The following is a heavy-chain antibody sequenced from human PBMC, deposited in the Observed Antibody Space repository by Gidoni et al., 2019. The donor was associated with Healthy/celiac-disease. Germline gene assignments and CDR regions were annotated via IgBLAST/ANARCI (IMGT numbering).Heavy chain of an antibody. Sequence: QLQLQESRPGLVKPSETLSPTCTVSVGSISSSSYYWGWIRQPPGKGLEWIGSIFYSGGTYYNPSLKSRVTISVDTSKNQFSLKLSSVTAADTAVYYCARQETSSRDGYNAARAFDIWGQGTMVTVSS. D-gene: IGHD5-12*01. J-gene: IGHJ3*02. CDR2: IFYSGGT. CDR1: VGSISSSSYY. CDR3: ARQETSSRDGYNAARAFDI. V-gene: IGHV4-39*01.